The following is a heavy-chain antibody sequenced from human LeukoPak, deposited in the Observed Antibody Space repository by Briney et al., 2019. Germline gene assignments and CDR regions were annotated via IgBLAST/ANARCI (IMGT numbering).Heavy chain of an antibody. CDR3: ARRWVSSSWYFSLNYFDY. CDR1: GYTFTSYG. D-gene: IGHD6-13*01. CDR2: ISAYNGNT. J-gene: IGHJ4*02. V-gene: IGHV1-18*01. Sequence: ASVKVSCKASGYTFTSYGISWVRQAPGQGLEWMGWISAYNGNTNYAQKLQGRVTMTTDTSTSTAYMELRSLRSDDTAVYYCARRWVSSSWYFSLNYFDYWGQGTLVTVSS.